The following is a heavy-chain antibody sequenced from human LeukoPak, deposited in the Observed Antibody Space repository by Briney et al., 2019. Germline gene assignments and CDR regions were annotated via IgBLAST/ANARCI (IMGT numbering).Heavy chain of an antibody. J-gene: IGHJ4*02. D-gene: IGHD6-13*01. CDR3: AKIQGLSNSATDAYFDY. Sequence: PGGSLRVSCAASGFTFSSYAMSWVRQAPGKGLEWVSDLSGSGGSTHYADSVKGRFTISRDNSKNTLYLHMSSLRAEDTAVYYCAKIQGLSNSATDAYFDYWGQGTLVTVSS. CDR2: LSGSGGST. CDR1: GFTFSSYA. V-gene: IGHV3-23*01.